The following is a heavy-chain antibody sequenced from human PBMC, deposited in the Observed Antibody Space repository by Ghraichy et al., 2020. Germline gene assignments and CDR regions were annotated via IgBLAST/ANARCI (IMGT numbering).Heavy chain of an antibody. CDR1: GFTFSGYD. D-gene: IGHD3-16*01. V-gene: IGHV3-23*01. J-gene: IGHJ4*01. Sequence: GGSLRLSCVASGFTFSGYDMGWVHQAPGEGLEWVSALSSRGEYIYYTDSVQGRFTVSRDNSANTLYLQMNSLRAEDTASYYCATMPRNRNYGSHYFDYWGHGALVIVSS. CDR2: LSSRGEYI. CDR3: ATMPRNRNYGSHYFDY.